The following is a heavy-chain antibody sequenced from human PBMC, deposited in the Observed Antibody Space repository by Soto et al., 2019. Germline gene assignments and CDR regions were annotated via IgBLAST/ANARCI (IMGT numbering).Heavy chain of an antibody. V-gene: IGHV4-34*01. CDR1: GGSFSNYY. J-gene: IGHJ4*02. D-gene: IGHD3-22*01. CDR2: INHSGST. Sequence: PSETLSLTCAIYGGSFSNYYWGWIRQPPGKGLEWIGVINHSGSTYHNLSLKGRVTMSVDASRYQFSLKLTSMTAADTAVYYCARLGGYVSVGYYYLWDSWGQGTLVTVSS. CDR3: ARLGGYVSVGYYYLWDS.